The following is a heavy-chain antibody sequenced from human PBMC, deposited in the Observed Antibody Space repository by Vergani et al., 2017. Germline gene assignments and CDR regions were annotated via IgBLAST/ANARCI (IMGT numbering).Heavy chain of an antibody. D-gene: IGHD3-3*01. Sequence: EVQLVESGGGLVQPGGSLRLSCAASGFTVSSNYMSWVRQAPGKGLEWVSVIYSGGSTYYADSVKGRFTISRHNSKNTLYLQMNSLRAEDTAVYYCARPVGKRFLEWLGWFDPWGQGTLVTVSS. J-gene: IGHJ5*02. V-gene: IGHV3-53*04. CDR2: IYSGGST. CDR1: GFTVSSNY. CDR3: ARPVGKRFLEWLGWFDP.